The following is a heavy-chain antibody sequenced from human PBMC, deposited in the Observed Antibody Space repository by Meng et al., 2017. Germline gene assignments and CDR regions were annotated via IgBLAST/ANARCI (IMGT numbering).Heavy chain of an antibody. Sequence: VQRVQVGAVVKKPGASVKGSCKASGYTFTSYGISWVRQAPGQGLEWMGWISAYNGNTNYAQKLQGRVTMTTDTSTSTAYMELRSLRSDDTAVYYCARVWGGYYYGSGSYYKYGWFDPWGQGTLVTVSS. J-gene: IGHJ5*02. V-gene: IGHV1-18*01. CDR1: GYTFTSYG. CDR2: ISAYNGNT. CDR3: ARVWGGYYYGSGSYYKYGWFDP. D-gene: IGHD3-10*01.